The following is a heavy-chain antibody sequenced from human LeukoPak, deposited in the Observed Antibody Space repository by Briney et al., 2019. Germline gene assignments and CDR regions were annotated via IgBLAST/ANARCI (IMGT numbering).Heavy chain of an antibody. CDR2: IIPIFGTA. D-gene: IGHD1-1*01. Sequence: SVKVSCKASGGTFISYAISWVRQAPGQGLEWMGGIIPIFGTANYAQKFQGRVTITADESTGTAYMDLSSLRSEDTAVYYCARGGVQLERFDYWGQGTLVTVSS. CDR1: GGTFISYA. CDR3: ARGGVQLERFDY. V-gene: IGHV1-69*01. J-gene: IGHJ4*02.